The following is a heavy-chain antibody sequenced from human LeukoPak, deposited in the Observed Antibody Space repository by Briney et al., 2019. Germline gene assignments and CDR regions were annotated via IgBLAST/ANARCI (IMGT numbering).Heavy chain of an antibody. CDR3: ARHGSRRRTYWDFDY. V-gene: IGHV4-39*01. Sequence: SETLSLTCTVSGCSISSSSYYWGWIRQPPGKGLEWIGSIYYSGSTYYNPSLKSRVTISVDTSKNQFSLKLSSVTAADTAVYYCARHGSRRRTYWDFDYWGQGTLVTVSS. J-gene: IGHJ4*02. D-gene: IGHD1-7*01. CDR1: GCSISSSSYY. CDR2: IYYSGST.